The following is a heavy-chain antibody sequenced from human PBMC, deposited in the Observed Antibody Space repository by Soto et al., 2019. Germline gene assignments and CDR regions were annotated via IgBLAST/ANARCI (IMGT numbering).Heavy chain of an antibody. J-gene: IGHJ4*02. Sequence: QVQLQQWGAGLLKPSETLSLSCAVYGASFSGYYWNWIRQPPGKGLEWIGEINQSGSTNSSPSLKTRVTISVDTSKKHFSLRVSSVTAADTAVYYCARRFSGTGRYFDYWGQGTLVTVSS. CDR2: INQSGST. D-gene: IGHD1-1*01. CDR1: GASFSGYY. V-gene: IGHV4-34*02. CDR3: ARRFSGTGRYFDY.